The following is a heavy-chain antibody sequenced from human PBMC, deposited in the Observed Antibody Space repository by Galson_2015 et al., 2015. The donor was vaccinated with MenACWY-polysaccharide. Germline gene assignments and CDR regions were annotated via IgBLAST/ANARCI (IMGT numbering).Heavy chain of an antibody. CDR1: GFTFSSYV. J-gene: IGHJ5*02. CDR3: AKGGREVDNWLDP. Sequence: SLRLSCAVSGFTFSSYVMGWVRQAPGRGLEWVSSITDSGSSTYYVDSVKGRFTISRDNSKNTLFLQMNSLRADDTAVYYCAKGGREVDNWLDPWGQGALVTVS. CDR2: ITDSGSST. V-gene: IGHV3-23*01. D-gene: IGHD1-26*01.